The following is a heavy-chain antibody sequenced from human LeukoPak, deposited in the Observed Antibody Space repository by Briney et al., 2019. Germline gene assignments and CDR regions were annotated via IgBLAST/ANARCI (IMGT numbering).Heavy chain of an antibody. D-gene: IGHD3-22*01. CDR1: GFTFSNYE. CDR3: ASEPNYYDIGGYRGD. V-gene: IGHV3-48*03. Sequence: GGSLRLSCVASGFTFSNYEMIWVRQAPGKGLEWVSYISSSGSSTSYADSVKGRFTISRDNAKTSLYLQMNSLRAEDTAVYYCASEPNYYDIGGYRGDWGQGTLVTVSS. J-gene: IGHJ4*02. CDR2: ISSSGSST.